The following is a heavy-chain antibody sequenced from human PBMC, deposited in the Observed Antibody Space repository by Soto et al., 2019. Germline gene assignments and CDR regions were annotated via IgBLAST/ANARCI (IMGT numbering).Heavy chain of an antibody. D-gene: IGHD6-13*01. Sequence: LSLTCTVSGGSVSSGSYYWSWIRQPPGKGLEWIGYIYYSGSTNYNPSLKSRVTISVDTSKNQFSLKLSSVTAADTAVYYCARGGSSWYWFDPWGQGTLVTVS. J-gene: IGHJ5*02. CDR2: IYYSGST. V-gene: IGHV4-61*01. CDR3: ARGGSSWYWFDP. CDR1: GGSVSSGSYY.